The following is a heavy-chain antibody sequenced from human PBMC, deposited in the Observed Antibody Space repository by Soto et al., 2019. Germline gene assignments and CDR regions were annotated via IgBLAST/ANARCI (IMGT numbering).Heavy chain of an antibody. CDR1: GFTFDAHA. CDR3: AKDEGYSYGNFES. J-gene: IGHJ4*02. V-gene: IGHV3-23*01. CDR2: ISARSIST. D-gene: IGHD5-18*01. Sequence: GSLRLSCGASGFTFDAHAMSWVRQSPGKGLEWVSSISARSISTFYADSVKGRFTVSRDNSRNTLYLQMNSLRAEDTAVYYCAKDEGYSYGNFESWGEGTLVTVSS.